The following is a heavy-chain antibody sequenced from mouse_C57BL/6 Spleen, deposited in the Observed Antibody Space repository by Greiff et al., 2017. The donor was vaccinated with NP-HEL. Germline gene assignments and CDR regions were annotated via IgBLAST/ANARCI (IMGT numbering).Heavy chain of an antibody. CDR2: IDPSDSYT. D-gene: IGHD2-1*01. CDR1: GYTFTSYW. V-gene: IGHV1-59*01. CDR3: ARGDYGNHAWFAY. J-gene: IGHJ3*01. Sequence: QVQLQQPGAELVRPGTSVKLSCKASGYTFTSYWMHWVKQRPGQGLEWIGVIDPSDSYTNYNQKFKGKATLTVDTSSSTAYMQLSSLTSEDSAVYYCARGDYGNHAWFAYWGQGTLVTVSA.